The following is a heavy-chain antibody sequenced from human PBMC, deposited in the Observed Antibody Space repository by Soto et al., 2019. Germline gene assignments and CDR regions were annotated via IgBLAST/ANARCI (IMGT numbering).Heavy chain of an antibody. V-gene: IGHV3-30*18. J-gene: IGHJ4*02. D-gene: IGHD5-12*01. CDR1: GFTFSSFG. Sequence: VPLVESGGGVVQPGRSLRLSCAASGFTFSSFGMHWVRQAPGKGLEWVAVASYDGSYKYYADSVKGRFTISRDNSKNTLYLQMNILRAEDTAVYYCSKERSVVATTPDFDYWGQGTLVTVSS. CDR2: ASYDGSYK. CDR3: SKERSVVATTPDFDY.